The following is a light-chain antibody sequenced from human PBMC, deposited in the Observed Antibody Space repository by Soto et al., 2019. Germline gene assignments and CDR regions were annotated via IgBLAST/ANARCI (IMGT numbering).Light chain of an antibody. CDR1: SSNIGSNY. V-gene: IGLV1-47*01. J-gene: IGLJ1*01. CDR3: AAWDDNLGANFV. Sequence: QSALPQPPSASGTPGHSATISCSGSSSNIGSNYVYWYQQLPGTAPKLLIYRSNQRPSGVPDRFSGSKSGTSASLAISGLRSEDEADYYCAAWDDNLGANFVFGTGTKVTVL. CDR2: RSN.